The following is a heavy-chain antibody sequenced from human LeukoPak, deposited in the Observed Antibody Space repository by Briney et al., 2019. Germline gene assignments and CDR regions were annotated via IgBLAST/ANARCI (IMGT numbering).Heavy chain of an antibody. D-gene: IGHD6-19*01. CDR2: IKSKTDGGTT. CDR3: TTKYSLRPLDSSGWYGDY. CDR1: GFTFSNAW. J-gene: IGHJ4*02. V-gene: IGHV3-15*01. Sequence: GSLRLSCAASGFTFSNAWMSWVRQAPGKGLEWAGRIKSKTDGGTTDYAAPVKGRFTISRDDSKNTLYLQMNSLKTEDTAVYYCTTKYSLRPLDSSGWYGDYWGQGTLVTVSS.